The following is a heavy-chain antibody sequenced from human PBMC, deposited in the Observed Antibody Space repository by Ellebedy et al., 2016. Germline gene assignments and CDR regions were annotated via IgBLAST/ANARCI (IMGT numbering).Heavy chain of an antibody. CDR2: IYYSGST. J-gene: IGHJ4*02. D-gene: IGHD3-10*01. Sequence: SETLSLTCTVSGGSISSYYWSWIRQPPGKGLEWIGNIYYSGSTNYNSSLKSRVTISVDTSKNQFSLKLSSVTAADTAVYHCAREGGGFGELLLDYWGQGTLVTVSS. CDR3: AREGGGFGELLLDY. V-gene: IGHV4-59*01. CDR1: GGSISSYY.